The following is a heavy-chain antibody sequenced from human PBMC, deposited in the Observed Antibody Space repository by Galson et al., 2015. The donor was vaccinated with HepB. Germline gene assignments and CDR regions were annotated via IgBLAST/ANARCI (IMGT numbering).Heavy chain of an antibody. CDR1: GYTLTTYG. J-gene: IGHJ6*02. Sequence: SVKVSCKASGYTLTTYGISWVRQAPGQGLEWMGWISAYNGNTNSAQKFQGRVTMTTDTSTSTAYMELTSLRSGDTAVYYCVRDRGGGGVTLDRPIYYYYGMDVWGQGTTVTVSS. CDR2: ISAYNGNT. CDR3: VRDRGGGGVTLDRPIYYYYGMDV. D-gene: IGHD3-16*01. V-gene: IGHV1-18*04.